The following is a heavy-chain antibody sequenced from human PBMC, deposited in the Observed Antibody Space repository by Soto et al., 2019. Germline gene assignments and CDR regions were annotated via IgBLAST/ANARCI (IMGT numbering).Heavy chain of an antibody. CDR3: ARVGCSGNFCYDGLDV. J-gene: IGHJ6*02. V-gene: IGHV3-11*01. Sequence: GGSRRLSCAASGFTFSDYYMTWIRQAPGKGPECISYISKSSSTIKYAESVKGRFTISRDNVKNSLSLQMNSLRAEDTAVYYCARVGCSGNFCYDGLDVWGQGTAVTVSS. CDR2: ISKSSSTI. CDR1: GFTFSDYY. D-gene: IGHD3-22*01.